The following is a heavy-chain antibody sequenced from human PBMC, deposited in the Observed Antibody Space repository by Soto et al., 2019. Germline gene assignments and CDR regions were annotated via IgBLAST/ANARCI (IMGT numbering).Heavy chain of an antibody. Sequence: SETLSLTCTVSGGSISSYYWSWIRQPPGKGLEWIGYIYYSGSTNYNPSLKSRVTISVDTSKNQFSLKLSSVTAADTAVYYCAISSGSYYLGYNWFDPWGQGTLVTVSS. V-gene: IGHV4-59*01. J-gene: IGHJ5*02. CDR3: AISSGSYYLGYNWFDP. D-gene: IGHD1-26*01. CDR2: IYYSGST. CDR1: GGSISSYY.